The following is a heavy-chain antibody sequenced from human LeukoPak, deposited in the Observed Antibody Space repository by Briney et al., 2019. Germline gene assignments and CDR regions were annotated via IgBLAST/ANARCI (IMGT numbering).Heavy chain of an antibody. Sequence: PGGSLRLSCAASGFTFSSYAMSWVRQAPGKGLEWVSAISGSGGSTYYADSVKGRFTISRDNSKNTLYLQMNSLRAEDTAVYYCANDRPLWGRGRWFDPCGQGTLVTVSS. D-gene: IGHD3-16*01. V-gene: IGHV3-23*01. CDR3: ANDRPLWGRGRWFDP. CDR2: ISGSGGST. J-gene: IGHJ5*02. CDR1: GFTFSSYA.